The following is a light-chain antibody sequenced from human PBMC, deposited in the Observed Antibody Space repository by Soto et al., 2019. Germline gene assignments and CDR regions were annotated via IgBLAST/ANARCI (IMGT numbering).Light chain of an antibody. J-gene: IGLJ3*02. V-gene: IGLV1-47*01. CDR3: VVWDDSLRGWV. CDR2: RNN. CDR1: SSNVGVNF. Sequence: QSVLTQPPSASGTPGQRVTISCSGSSSNVGVNFVYWHQQIPGTAPKLLIYRNNQRPSGVPARFSGSKSGTSASLAISGLRTEDEADYHCVVWDDSLRGWVFGGGTKLTVL.